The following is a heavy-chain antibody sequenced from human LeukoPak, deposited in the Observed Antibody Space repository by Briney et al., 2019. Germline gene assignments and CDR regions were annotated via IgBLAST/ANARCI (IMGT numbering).Heavy chain of an antibody. D-gene: IGHD3-3*01. CDR2: IYYSGST. CDR1: GGSISSYY. Sequence: SETLSLTCTVSGGSISSYYWSWVRQPPGKGLEWIGYIYYSGSTNYNPSLTSRVTISVDTSKNQFSLKLSSVTAADTAVYYCARDSDFWSHRGYYGMDVWGQGTTVTVSS. J-gene: IGHJ6*02. CDR3: ARDSDFWSHRGYYGMDV. V-gene: IGHV4-59*01.